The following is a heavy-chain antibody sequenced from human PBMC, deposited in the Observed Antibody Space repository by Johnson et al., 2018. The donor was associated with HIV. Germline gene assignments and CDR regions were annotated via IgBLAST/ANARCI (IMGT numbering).Heavy chain of an antibody. CDR2: IYSGGST. D-gene: IGHD1-14*01. J-gene: IGHJ3*02. V-gene: IGHV3-NL1*01. CDR3: AKFEPDAFDI. CDR1: GFTFSSYA. Sequence: QVQLVESGGGVVQPGRSMRLSCAASGFTFSSYAMHWVRQAPGKGLEWVSVIYSGGSTYYADSVKGRFTISRDNSKNTLYLQMNSLRAEDTAVYYCAKFEPDAFDIWGQGTMVTVSS.